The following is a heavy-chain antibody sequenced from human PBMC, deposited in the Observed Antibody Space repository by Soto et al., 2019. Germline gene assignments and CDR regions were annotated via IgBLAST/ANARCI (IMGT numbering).Heavy chain of an antibody. Sequence: SETLSLTCTGSGGSISSGNDPWSWLRQPPGKGLEWIGYMYGAGLTYYNPSLKSRATISVDKSKNQFSLNLSSVTAAHTALYYCARAPAGPSPRLEVWRQGTTETVSS. CDR2: MYGAGLT. V-gene: IGHV4-30-2*01. CDR3: ARAPAGPSPRLEV. J-gene: IGHJ6*02. D-gene: IGHD3-10*01. CDR1: GGSISSGNDP.